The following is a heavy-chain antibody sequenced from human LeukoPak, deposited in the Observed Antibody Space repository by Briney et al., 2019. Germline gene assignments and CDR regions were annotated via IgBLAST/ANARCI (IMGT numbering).Heavy chain of an antibody. J-gene: IGHJ4*02. V-gene: IGHV4-59*01. Sequence: SETLSLTCTVSGGSISSYYWSWIRQPPGKGLEWIGNISHGGSTNYNPSLKSRVTISVDTSKNQFSLKLSSVTAADTAVYYCARTYYYGSGIYYNDYWGQGTLVTVSS. CDR1: GGSISSYY. CDR3: ARTYYYGSGIYYNDY. D-gene: IGHD3-10*01. CDR2: ISHGGST.